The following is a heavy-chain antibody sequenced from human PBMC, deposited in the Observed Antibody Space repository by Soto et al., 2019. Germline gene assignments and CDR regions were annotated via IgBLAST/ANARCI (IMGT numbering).Heavy chain of an antibody. J-gene: IGHJ3*02. CDR1: GGSISCSNW. CDR2: IYHSGST. Sequence: QVQLQESGPGLVKPSGTLSLTCAVSGGSISCSNWWSWVRQPPGKGLEWIGEIYHSGSTNYNPSLKSRVTISVDKSKNQFSLKLSSVTAADTAVYYCARDGYCTNGVCYSSVAAFDIWGQGTMVTVSS. V-gene: IGHV4-4*02. D-gene: IGHD2-8*01. CDR3: ARDGYCTNGVCYSSVAAFDI.